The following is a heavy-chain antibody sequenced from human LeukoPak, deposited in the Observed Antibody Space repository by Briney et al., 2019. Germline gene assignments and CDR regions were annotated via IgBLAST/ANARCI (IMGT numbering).Heavy chain of an antibody. Sequence: SGGSLRLSCATSGCAFSSYSIHWVRQAPGKGLEWVSSISSSSSYIYYADSVKGRFTITRDNAKNSLYLQMNSLRAEDTAVYYCARADGDWLDYWGQGTLVTVSS. V-gene: IGHV3-21*01. CDR2: ISSSSSYI. D-gene: IGHD2-21*01. J-gene: IGHJ4*02. CDR1: GCAFSSYS. CDR3: ARADGDWLDY.